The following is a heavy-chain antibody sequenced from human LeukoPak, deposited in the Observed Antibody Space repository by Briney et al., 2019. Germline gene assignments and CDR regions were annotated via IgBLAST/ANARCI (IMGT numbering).Heavy chain of an antibody. CDR1: GFTFSSYA. D-gene: IGHD3-10*01. Sequence: PGGSLRLSCAASGFTFSSYAMSWVRQAPGKGLEWVSAISGSGDSTYYADSVKGRFTISRDNSKNTLYLQMNSLRAEDTAVYYCAKDQDYYGSGSPFDYWGQGTLVTVSS. CDR2: ISGSGDST. J-gene: IGHJ4*02. V-gene: IGHV3-23*01. CDR3: AKDQDYYGSGSPFDY.